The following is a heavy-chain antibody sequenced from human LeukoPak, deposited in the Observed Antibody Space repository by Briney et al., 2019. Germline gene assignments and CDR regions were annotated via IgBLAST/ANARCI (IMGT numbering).Heavy chain of an antibody. CDR3: ARGSYYYDSSGLGY. CDR1: GGSISSSSYY. D-gene: IGHD3-22*01. CDR2: IYYSGST. Sequence: NPSETLSLTCTVSGGSISSSSYYWGWIRQPPGKGLEWIGSIYYSGSTYYNPSLKSRVTISVDTSKNQFSLKLSSVTAADTAVYYCARGSYYYDSSGLGYWGQGTLVTVSS. J-gene: IGHJ4*02. V-gene: IGHV4-39*01.